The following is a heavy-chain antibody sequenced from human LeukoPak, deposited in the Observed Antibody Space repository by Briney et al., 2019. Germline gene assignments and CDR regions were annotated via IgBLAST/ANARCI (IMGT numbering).Heavy chain of an antibody. Sequence: PSETLSLTYAVYGGAFSGYYWSWIRQPPGKGLEWIGEINHSGSTNYNPSLKSRVTISVDTSKNQFSLKLNSVTAADTTVYYCARGTRYYYGSGSYSLSDWFDPWGQGTLVTVSS. V-gene: IGHV4-34*01. D-gene: IGHD3-10*01. CDR3: ARGTRYYYGSGSYSLSDWFDP. CDR2: INHSGST. J-gene: IGHJ5*02. CDR1: GGAFSGYY.